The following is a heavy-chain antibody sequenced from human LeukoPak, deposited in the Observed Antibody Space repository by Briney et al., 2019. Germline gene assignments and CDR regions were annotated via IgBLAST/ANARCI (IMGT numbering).Heavy chain of an antibody. Sequence: SETLSLTCAVYGGSFSGYYWSWIRQPPGKGLEWIGEINHSGSTNYNPSLKSRVTISVDTSKNQFSLKLSSVTAADTAVYYCAKFHAMPNWGQGTLVTVSS. CDR2: INHSGST. J-gene: IGHJ4*02. D-gene: IGHD2-2*01. V-gene: IGHV4-34*01. CDR1: GGSFSGYY. CDR3: AKFHAMPN.